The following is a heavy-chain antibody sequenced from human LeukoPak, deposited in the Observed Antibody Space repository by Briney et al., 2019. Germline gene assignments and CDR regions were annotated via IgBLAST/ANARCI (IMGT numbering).Heavy chain of an antibody. V-gene: IGHV4-59*08. D-gene: IGHD6-13*01. CDR1: GGSLRSHY. CDR2: IYYSGST. J-gene: IGHJ3*02. Sequence: TSETLSLTCTVSGGSLRSHYWSWIRQSPGKGLERIGYIYYSGSTNYNPSLKSRVTILVDTSKNQFSLKLSSVTAADTAVYYCARRLLEAAGTFVFDIWGQGTMATVSS. CDR3: ARRLLEAAGTFVFDI.